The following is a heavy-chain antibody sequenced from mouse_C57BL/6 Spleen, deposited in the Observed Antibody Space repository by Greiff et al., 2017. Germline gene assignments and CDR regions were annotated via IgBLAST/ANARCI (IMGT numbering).Heavy chain of an antibody. CDR2: INPSSGYP. D-gene: IGHD1-1*01. Sequence: VQLQQSGAELAKPGASVKLSCKASGYTFPRYWMHWVKQRPGQGLEWIGYINPSSGYPKYNQKFTDKATLTADKSSSTAYMQLSSLTYKVSAVYYCARRRTVVATSAMDYWGKGTSVTVSS. V-gene: IGHV1-7*01. CDR3: ARRRTVVATSAMDY. J-gene: IGHJ4*01. CDR1: GYTFPRYW.